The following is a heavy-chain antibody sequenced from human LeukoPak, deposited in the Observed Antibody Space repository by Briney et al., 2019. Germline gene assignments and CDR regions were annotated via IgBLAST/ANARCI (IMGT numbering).Heavy chain of an antibody. CDR2: IYSGGST. CDR3: AKGHYGSKNWFDP. CDR1: GFTVSSNY. D-gene: IGHD3-10*01. V-gene: IGHV3-53*01. Sequence: GGSLRLSCAASGFTVSSNYMSWVRQAPGKGLEWVSVIYSGGSTYYADSVKGRFTISRDNSKNTLYLQMNSLRAEDTAVYYCAKGHYGSKNWFDPWGQGTLVTVSS. J-gene: IGHJ5*02.